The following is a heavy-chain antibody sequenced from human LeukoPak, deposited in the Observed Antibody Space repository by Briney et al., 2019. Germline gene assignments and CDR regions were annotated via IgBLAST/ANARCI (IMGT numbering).Heavy chain of an antibody. CDR1: GSSFTSYW. Sequence: KVGESLEISCQGSGSSFTSYWIGWVRQLPGKGLEWMGIIYPGDSDTRYSPSFQGQVTISADKSISTAYLQWSSLKASDTAMYYCARSARRYYYYYGMDVWGQGTTVTVSS. CDR3: ARSARRYYYYYGMDV. V-gene: IGHV5-51*01. J-gene: IGHJ6*02. CDR2: IYPGDSDT.